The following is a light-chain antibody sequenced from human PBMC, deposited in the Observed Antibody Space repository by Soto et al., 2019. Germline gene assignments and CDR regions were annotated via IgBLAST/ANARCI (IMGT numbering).Light chain of an antibody. CDR1: QSVSSY. CDR3: QQRSNWQGT. CDR2: DAS. Sequence: EIVLTQSPATLSLSPGERATLSCRASQSVSSYLAWYQQKPGQAPRLLIYDASNRATGIPARFSGSGSGTDSTLTISSLEPEDFAVYYCQQRSNWQGTFGQGTKVEIK. J-gene: IGKJ1*01. V-gene: IGKV3-11*01.